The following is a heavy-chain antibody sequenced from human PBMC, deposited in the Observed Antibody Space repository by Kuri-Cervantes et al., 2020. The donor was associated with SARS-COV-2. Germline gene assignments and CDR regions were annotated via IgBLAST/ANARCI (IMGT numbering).Heavy chain of an antibody. CDR2: IYHSGST. Sequence: SETLSLTCAVSGGSISSGGYSWSWIRQPPGKGLEWIGYIYHSGSTYYNPSLKSRVTISVDRSKNQFSLKLSSVTAADTAVYYCARDVEYYDFWSGYYSPGAFDIWGQGTMVTVSS. CDR1: GGSISSGGYS. CDR3: ARDVEYYDFWSGYYSPGAFDI. D-gene: IGHD3-3*01. V-gene: IGHV4-30-2*01. J-gene: IGHJ3*02.